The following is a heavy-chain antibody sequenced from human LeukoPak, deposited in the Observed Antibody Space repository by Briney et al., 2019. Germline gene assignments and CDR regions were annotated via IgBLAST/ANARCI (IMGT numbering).Heavy chain of an antibody. CDR2: IYTSGST. CDR3: ARLLLYDGDYVFDY. CDR1: GGSISTYY. V-gene: IGHV4-4*09. D-gene: IGHD4-17*01. J-gene: IGHJ4*02. Sequence: PLETLSLTCTVSGGSISTYYWSWIRQPPGKGLEWIGYIYTSGSTNYNPSLKSRVTISVDTSKNQFSLKLRSVTAADTAVYYCARLLLYDGDYVFDYWGQGTLLTVSS.